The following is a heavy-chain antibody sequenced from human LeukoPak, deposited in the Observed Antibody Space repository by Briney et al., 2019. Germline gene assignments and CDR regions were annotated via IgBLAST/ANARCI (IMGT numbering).Heavy chain of an antibody. CDR3: ARPGRGGAFDI. CDR2: IYHSGST. V-gene: IGHV4-4*02. D-gene: IGHD1-1*01. Sequence: SETLSLTCAASGGSISSGNWWSWVRQPPGKGLEWIGEIYHSGSTNYNPSLKSRGTISVDKSENQFSLKLSSVTAADTAVYYCARPGRGGAFDIWGQGTMVTVSS. J-gene: IGHJ3*02. CDR1: GGSISSGNW.